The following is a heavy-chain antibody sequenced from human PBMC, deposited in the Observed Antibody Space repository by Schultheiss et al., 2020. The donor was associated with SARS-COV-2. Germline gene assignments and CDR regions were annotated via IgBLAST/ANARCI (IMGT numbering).Heavy chain of an antibody. CDR3: ARFSASSIAATFDY. V-gene: IGHV4-34*01. Sequence: SETLSLTCAVYGGSFSGYYWSWIRQPPGKGLEWIGEINDSGSTNYNPSLKSRVTISVDTSKNQFSLKLSSVTAADTAVYYCARFSASSIAATFDYWGQGTLVTVSS. D-gene: IGHD6-13*01. CDR1: GGSFSGYY. CDR2: INDSGST. J-gene: IGHJ4*02.